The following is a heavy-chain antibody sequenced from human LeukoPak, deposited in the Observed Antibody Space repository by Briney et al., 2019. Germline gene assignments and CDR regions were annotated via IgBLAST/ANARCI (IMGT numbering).Heavy chain of an antibody. J-gene: IGHJ5*02. V-gene: IGHV4-34*01. CDR3: ARGALRYFDWLPSPNWFDP. CDR2: SNHSGST. CDR1: GGSFSGYY. D-gene: IGHD3-9*01. Sequence: SETLSLTCAVYGGSFSGYYWSWSRHPPGKGLEWIGESNHSGSTNYNPSLKSRVTISVDTSKNQFSLKLSSVTAADTAVYYCARGALRYFDWLPSPNWFDPWGQGTLVTVSS.